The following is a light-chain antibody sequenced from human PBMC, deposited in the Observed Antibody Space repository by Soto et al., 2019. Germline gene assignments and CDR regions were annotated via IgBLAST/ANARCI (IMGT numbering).Light chain of an antibody. CDR1: QSISTY. CDR2: GAS. Sequence: DIQMTQSPSSLSASVGDRVTITCRASQSISTYLNWYQQRPGKAPKLLIYGASTLQGGVPSRFSGSGSGTDFTLTISSLQPEDFATYYCQQSYSNIGRMFGQGTKVEIK. J-gene: IGKJ1*01. CDR3: QQSYSNIGRM. V-gene: IGKV1-39*01.